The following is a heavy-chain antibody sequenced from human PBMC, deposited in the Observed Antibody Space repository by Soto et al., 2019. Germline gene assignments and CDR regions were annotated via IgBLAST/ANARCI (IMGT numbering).Heavy chain of an antibody. CDR2: IYSGGST. J-gene: IGHJ6*02. V-gene: IGHV3-53*01. CDR3: ARDASGYDYDYGMDV. CDR1: VFTVSSNY. D-gene: IGHD5-12*01. Sequence: PGWSLRLSCSASVFTVSSNYMSWCRQAPGKGLEWVSVIYSGGSTYYADSVKGRFTISRDNSKNTLYLQMNSLRAEDTAVYYCARDASGYDYDYGMDVWGQGTTVTVSS.